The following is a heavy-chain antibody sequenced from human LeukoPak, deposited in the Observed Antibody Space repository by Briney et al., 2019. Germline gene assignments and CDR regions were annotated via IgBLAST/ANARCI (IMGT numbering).Heavy chain of an antibody. CDR1: GLTVTNAW. D-gene: IGHD3-16*02. CDR3: AKDLYDYVWGSYRYTPSFDY. CDR2: ISGSGGST. V-gene: IGHV3-23*01. J-gene: IGHJ4*02. Sequence: AGGSLRLSCSASGLTVTNAWMDWVRQAPGKGLEWVSAISGSGGSTYYADSVKGRFTISRDNSKNTLYLQMNSLRAEDTAVYYCAKDLYDYVWGSYRYTPSFDYWGQGTLVTVSS.